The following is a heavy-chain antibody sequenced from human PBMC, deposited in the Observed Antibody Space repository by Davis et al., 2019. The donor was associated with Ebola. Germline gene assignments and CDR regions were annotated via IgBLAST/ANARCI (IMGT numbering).Heavy chain of an antibody. J-gene: IGHJ5*02. D-gene: IGHD5-12*01. CDR1: GFTVSSNY. V-gene: IGHV3-53*01. Sequence: GESLKISCAASGFTVSSNYMSWVRQAPGKGLEWVSVIYSGGSTYYADSVKGRFTISRDNSKNTLYLQMNSLRAEDTAVYYCAKDRWIPPVGWFDPWGQGTLVTVSS. CDR2: IYSGGST. CDR3: AKDRWIPPVGWFDP.